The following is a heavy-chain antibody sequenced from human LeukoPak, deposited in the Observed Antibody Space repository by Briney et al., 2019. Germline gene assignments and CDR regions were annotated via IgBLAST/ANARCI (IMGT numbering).Heavy chain of an antibody. CDR1: GGSISSYY. Sequence: PSETLSLTCTVSGGSISSYYWSWIRQPAGKGLEWIGYIYYSGGTNYNPSLKSRVTISVDTSKNQLSLKLSFVTAADTAVYYCASVHNSRTYWFDPWGQGTLVTVSS. CDR2: IYYSGGT. J-gene: IGHJ5*02. CDR3: ASVHNSRTYWFDP. D-gene: IGHD6-13*01. V-gene: IGHV4-59*01.